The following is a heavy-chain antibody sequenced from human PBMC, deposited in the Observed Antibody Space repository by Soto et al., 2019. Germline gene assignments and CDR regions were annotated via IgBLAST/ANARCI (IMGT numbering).Heavy chain of an antibody. Sequence: GGSLRLSCTASGCTFGEYAMSWVRQAPGKGLEWVGFIRSKAYGGTTEYAASVKGRFTISRDDSKSIAYLQMNSLKTEDTAVYYCTREAEIAAAPYYYSYGMAFWGQWTTVTVSS. J-gene: IGHJ6*02. V-gene: IGHV3-49*04. D-gene: IGHD6-13*01. CDR2: IRSKAYGGTT. CDR1: GCTFGEYA. CDR3: TREAEIAAAPYYYSYGMAF.